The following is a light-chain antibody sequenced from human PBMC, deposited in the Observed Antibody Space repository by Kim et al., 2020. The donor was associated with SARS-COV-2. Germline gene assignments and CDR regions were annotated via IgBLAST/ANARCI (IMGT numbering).Light chain of an antibody. Sequence: EIVLTQSPGTLSLSPGERATLSCRASQSVGYSNLAWYQQKPGQAPRLLIYGASSRATGIPDRFSGSGSGTDFTLTISRLDPEDFAVYYCQQYGSSPRTFGQGTKLEI. CDR1: QSVGYSN. CDR2: GAS. V-gene: IGKV3-20*01. J-gene: IGKJ2*01. CDR3: QQYGSSPRT.